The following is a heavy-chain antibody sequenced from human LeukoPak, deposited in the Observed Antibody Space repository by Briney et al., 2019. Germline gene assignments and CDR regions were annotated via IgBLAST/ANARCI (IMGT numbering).Heavy chain of an antibody. D-gene: IGHD1-26*01. CDR2: ISRGGSTI. CDR1: GFTFSSDE. V-gene: IGHV3-48*03. CDR3: ARDLWGAGDC. J-gene: IGHJ4*02. Sequence: PGGSLRLSCEASGFTFSSDEMHWVRQAPGKGLEWVSYISRGGSTIFYADSVKGRFTISRDSAKNTLYLQMNSLTAEDTAVYYCARDLWGAGDCWGQGTLVTVSS.